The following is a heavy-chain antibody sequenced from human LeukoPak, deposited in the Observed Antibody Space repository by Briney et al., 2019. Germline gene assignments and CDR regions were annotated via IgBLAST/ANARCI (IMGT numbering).Heavy chain of an antibody. CDR2: IYHSGST. V-gene: IGHV4-4*02. J-gene: IGHJ4*02. CDR3: ARDPRIPYSSSYLDY. CDR1: GGSISSSNW. Sequence: SETLSLTCAVSGGSISSSNWWSWVRQPPGKGLEWIGEIYHSGSTNYNPSLKSRVTISVDKSKNQFSLKLGSVTAADTAVYYCARDPRIPYSSSYLDYWGQGTLVTVSS. D-gene: IGHD6-19*01.